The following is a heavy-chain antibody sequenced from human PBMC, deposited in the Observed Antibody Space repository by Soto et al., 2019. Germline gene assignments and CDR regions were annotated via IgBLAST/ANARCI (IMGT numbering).Heavy chain of an antibody. CDR2: IYHSGST. Sequence: FQPRSDTWGVAGGCSCSWGDSRNRKKKQPGKGLEWIGYIYHSGSTYYNLSLKSRVTISVDRSKNQFSLKLSSVTAADTAVYYCARDKDRQQLGGNYYYIMAVWGQGTTVTVSS. CDR3: ARDKDRQQLGGNYYYIMAV. J-gene: IGHJ6*01. CDR1: GGCSCSWGDS. V-gene: IGHV4-30-2*01. D-gene: IGHD3-3*02.